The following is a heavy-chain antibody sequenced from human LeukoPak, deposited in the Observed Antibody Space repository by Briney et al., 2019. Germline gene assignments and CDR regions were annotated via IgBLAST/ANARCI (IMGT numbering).Heavy chain of an antibody. Sequence: GGSLRLSCAASGFTFSTYAVNWVRQAPGKGLEWVSTISGSGDSTYYADSVKGRFTISRDNSKDTLYLQMSSVRVDDTAVYYCAKGSRDFDYWGQGTLVTVSS. CDR2: ISGSGDST. CDR3: AKGSRDFDY. J-gene: IGHJ4*02. V-gene: IGHV3-23*01. D-gene: IGHD3-10*01. CDR1: GFTFSTYA.